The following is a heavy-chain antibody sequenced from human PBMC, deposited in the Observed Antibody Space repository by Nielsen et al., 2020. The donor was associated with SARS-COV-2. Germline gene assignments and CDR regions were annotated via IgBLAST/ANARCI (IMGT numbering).Heavy chain of an antibody. V-gene: IGHV3-33*01. D-gene: IGHD4-17*01. CDR2: IWYDGSNK. J-gene: IGHJ4*02. Sequence: SCAASGFTFSSYGMHWVRQAPGKGLEWVAVIWYDGSNKYYADSAKGRFTISRDNSKNTLYLQMNSLRAEDTAVYYCARFYSYSTVSEEFDYWGQGTLVTVSS. CDR3: ARFYSYSTVSEEFDY. CDR1: GFTFSSYG.